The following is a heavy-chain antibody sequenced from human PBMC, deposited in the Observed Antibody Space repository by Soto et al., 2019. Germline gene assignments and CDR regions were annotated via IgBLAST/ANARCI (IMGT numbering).Heavy chain of an antibody. Sequence: PGGSLRLSCAASGFTFNNYAMNWVRQAPGKGLEWVSEISGSGHSTYFADSVKGRFTISRDNSKNTLYMQMNSLRAEDTAVYYCAKTGDYDFDFWGQGTLVTVSS. CDR3: AKTGDYDFDF. CDR2: ISGSGHST. D-gene: IGHD4-17*01. J-gene: IGHJ4*02. CDR1: GFTFNNYA. V-gene: IGHV3-23*01.